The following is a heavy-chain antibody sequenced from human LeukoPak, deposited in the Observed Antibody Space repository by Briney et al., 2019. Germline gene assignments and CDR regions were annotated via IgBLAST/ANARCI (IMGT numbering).Heavy chain of an antibody. D-gene: IGHD3-22*01. CDR3: AKWAVGDSSGYFYGY. CDR2: ISGSGGST. CDR1: GFTFSIYA. Sequence: GGSLRLSCRASGFTFSIYAMSWVRKAPGKGLEWGSAISGSGGSTYYADSVKGRFTISRDNSKNTLYLQMNSLRAEDTAVYYCAKWAVGDSSGYFYGYWGQGTLVAASS. J-gene: IGHJ4*02. V-gene: IGHV3-23*01.